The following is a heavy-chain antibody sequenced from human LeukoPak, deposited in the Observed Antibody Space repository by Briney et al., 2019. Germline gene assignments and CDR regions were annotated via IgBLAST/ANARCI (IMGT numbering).Heavy chain of an antibody. D-gene: IGHD4/OR15-4a*01. CDR1: GGTFSSYA. J-gene: IGHJ4*02. V-gene: IGHV1-69*13. CDR2: IIPIFGTA. Sequence: ASVKVSCKASGGTFSSYAISWVRQAPGQGLEWMGGIIPIFGTANYAQKFQGRVTITADESTSTAYMELSSLRSEDTAVYYCARVPLTTLRTGYFDYWGQGTLVTVSS. CDR3: ARVPLTTLRTGYFDY.